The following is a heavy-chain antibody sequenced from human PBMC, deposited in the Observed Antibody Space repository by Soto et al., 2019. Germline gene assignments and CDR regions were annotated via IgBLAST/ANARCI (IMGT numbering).Heavy chain of an antibody. Sequence: QVQLQQWGAGLLKPSETLSLTCAVYGGSFSGYYWSWIRQPPGKGLEWIGEINHSGSTNYNPSLRTRVTISVDSSKNQFSLKLSSVTAAATAVYYCARGRSVWWLKFYIEYWGQGSLVTVSS. CDR2: INHSGST. CDR3: ARGRSVWWLKFYIEY. CDR1: GGSFSGYY. D-gene: IGHD1-26*01. J-gene: IGHJ4*02. V-gene: IGHV4-34*01.